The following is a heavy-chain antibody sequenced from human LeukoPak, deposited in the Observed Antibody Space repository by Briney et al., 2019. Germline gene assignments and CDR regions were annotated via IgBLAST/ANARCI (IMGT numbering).Heavy chain of an antibody. CDR3: AKDLNGYDSS. J-gene: IGHJ4*02. Sequence: GGSLRLSCAASGFTFSSYSMNWVRQAPGKGLEWVSYISSSSSTIYYADSVKGRFTISRDNAKNSLYLQMNSLRAEDTAVYYCAKDLNGYDSSWGQGTLVTVSS. CDR1: GFTFSSYS. CDR2: ISSSSSTI. V-gene: IGHV3-48*01. D-gene: IGHD5-12*01.